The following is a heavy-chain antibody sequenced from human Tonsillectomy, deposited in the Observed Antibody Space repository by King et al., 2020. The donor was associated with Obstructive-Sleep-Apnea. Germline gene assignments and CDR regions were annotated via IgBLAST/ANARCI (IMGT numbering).Heavy chain of an antibody. V-gene: IGHV1-18*01. Sequence: QLVQSGGEVKKPGASVKVSCKASGYTFTSYGISWVRQAPGQGPEWMGRISASNGDTNYAQNLQGRVIMTRHTSTGTAYMELRSLRSDDTAVFYCARDPTEDGYYFDYWGQGTLVIVSS. D-gene: IGHD5-24*01. CDR3: ARDPTEDGYYFDY. CDR2: ISASNGDT. J-gene: IGHJ4*02. CDR1: GYTFTSYG.